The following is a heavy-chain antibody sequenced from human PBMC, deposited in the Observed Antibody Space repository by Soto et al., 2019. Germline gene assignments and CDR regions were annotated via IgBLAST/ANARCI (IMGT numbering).Heavy chain of an antibody. J-gene: IGHJ4*02. V-gene: IGHV3-23*01. D-gene: IGHD5-18*01. CDR2: ISASGGST. Sequence: PXGSLRLSCVASGFSITSFAMSWVRQAPGKGLEWASAISASGGSTYADSVKGRFTISRDNSKNTLYLQMNSLRAEDTAVYYCAGPASGYSYGWGYYFDSWGQGNLVTVSS. CDR1: GFSITSFA. CDR3: AGPASGYSYGWGYYFDS.